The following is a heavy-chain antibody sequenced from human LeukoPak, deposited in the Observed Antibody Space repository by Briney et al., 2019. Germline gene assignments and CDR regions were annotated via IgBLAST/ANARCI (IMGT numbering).Heavy chain of an antibody. Sequence: SETLSLTCTVSGGSISTSSFYWGWIRQPPGKGLEWIGSIYYSGSTYYNPSLKSRVTISVDTSKNQFSLKLSSVTAADTAVYYCAREARLLYLNWFDPWGQGTLVTVSS. CDR3: AREARLLYLNWFDP. V-gene: IGHV4-39*07. CDR1: GGSISTSSFY. D-gene: IGHD2-2*02. J-gene: IGHJ5*02. CDR2: IYYSGST.